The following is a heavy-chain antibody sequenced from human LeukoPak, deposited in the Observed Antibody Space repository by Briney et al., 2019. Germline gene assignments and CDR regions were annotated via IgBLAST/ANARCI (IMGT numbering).Heavy chain of an antibody. J-gene: IGHJ4*02. D-gene: IGHD4-17*01. CDR3: ARQYGRPFDY. Sequence: GASLKSSFKGSGYPFSSSWIGWVRPMPGKGRGGRGIIYSGESDTRHSPSFQGSVTTSADKSINSTYLQWSSLKATDTGIYYCARQYGRPFDYWGQGTLVTVSS. V-gene: IGHV5-51*01. CDR2: IYSGESDT. CDR1: GYPFSSSW.